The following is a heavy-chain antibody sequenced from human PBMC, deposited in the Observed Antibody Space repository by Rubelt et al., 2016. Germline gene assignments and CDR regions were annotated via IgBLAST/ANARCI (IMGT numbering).Heavy chain of an antibody. J-gene: IGHJ6*02. CDR2: ISHSGST. CDR3: ARGRRGSSSWLGRDYYGMDV. V-gene: IGHV4-34*01. D-gene: IGHD6-13*01. CDR1: GGSFSGYY. Sequence: QVQLQQWGAGLLKPSETLSLTCAVYGGSFSGYYWSWIRQPPGKGLGWIGEISHSGSTNYNPSLKSRVTISVDTSKNQFSRKLSSVSAADTAVYYCARGRRGSSSWLGRDYYGMDVWGQGTTVTVSS.